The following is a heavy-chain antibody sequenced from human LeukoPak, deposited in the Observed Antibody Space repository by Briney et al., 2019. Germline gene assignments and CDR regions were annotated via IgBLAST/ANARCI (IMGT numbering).Heavy chain of an antibody. J-gene: IGHJ4*02. V-gene: IGHV1-2*02. CDR3: ARDSSGYCTNGVCYDFGY. CDR1: GYTFTGYY. Sequence: ASVKVSCKASGYTFTGYYMHWVRQAPGQGLEWMGWINPNSGGTNYAQKFQGRVTMTRDTSISTAYMELSRLRSDDTAVYYCARDSSGYCTNGVCYDFGYWGQGTLVTVSS. D-gene: IGHD2-8*01. CDR2: INPNSGGT.